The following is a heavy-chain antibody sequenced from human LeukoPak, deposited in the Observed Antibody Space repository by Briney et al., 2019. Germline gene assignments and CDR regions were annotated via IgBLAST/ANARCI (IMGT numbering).Heavy chain of an antibody. CDR3: ASGIAARPDWFDP. V-gene: IGHV3-21*01. CDR1: GFTFSSHS. J-gene: IGHJ5*02. D-gene: IGHD6-6*01. CDR2: ISSSSGYI. Sequence: GGSLRLSCAASGFTFSSHSMNWVRQAPGKGLEWVSFISSSSGYIYYADSVKGRFTISRDNAKNSLYLQMNSLRAEDTAVYYCASGIAARPDWFDPWGQGTRVTVSS.